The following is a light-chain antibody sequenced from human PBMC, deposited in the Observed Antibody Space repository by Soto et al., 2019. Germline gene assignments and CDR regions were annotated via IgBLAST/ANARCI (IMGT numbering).Light chain of an antibody. CDR3: QQYENLPWT. CDR1: QDIANY. Sequence: DIQMTQSPSSLSASVGDTVTITCQASQDIANYVNWYQQRPGKAPKLLIYDASSLETGVPSRFSGSVSGTDFTVTISSLQPEDIATYYCQQYENLPWTFGQGTKVEI. CDR2: DAS. V-gene: IGKV1-33*01. J-gene: IGKJ1*01.